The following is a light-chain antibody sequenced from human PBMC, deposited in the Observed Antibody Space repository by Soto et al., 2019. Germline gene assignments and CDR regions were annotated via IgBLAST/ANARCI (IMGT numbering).Light chain of an antibody. CDR2: EDN. Sequence: NFMLTQPHSVSESPGKTVTISCTRTSGSIASNYVQWYQQRPGSAPTTVIYEDNQRPFGVPDRFSGSFDSSSNSASLTISGLNTEDGADYYCQSYDSSNVVFGGGTKLTVL. V-gene: IGLV6-57*04. CDR1: SGSIASNY. CDR3: QSYDSSNVV. J-gene: IGLJ2*01.